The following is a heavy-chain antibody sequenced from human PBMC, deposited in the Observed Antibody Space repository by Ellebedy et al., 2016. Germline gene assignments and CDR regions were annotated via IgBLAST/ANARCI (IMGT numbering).Heavy chain of an antibody. J-gene: IGHJ2*01. CDR1: GGSISSYY. V-gene: IGHV4-59*01. CDR3: ARDYRGYFDL. CDR2: IYYSGST. D-gene: IGHD3-10*01. Sequence: SETLSLXXTVSGGSISSYYWSWIRQPPGKGLEWIGYIYYSGSTNYNPSLKSRVTISVDTSKNQFSLKLSSVTAADTAVYYCARDYRGYFDLWGRGTLVTVSS.